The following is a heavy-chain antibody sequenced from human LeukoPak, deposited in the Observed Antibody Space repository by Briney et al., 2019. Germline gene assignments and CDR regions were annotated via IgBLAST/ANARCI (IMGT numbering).Heavy chain of an antibody. CDR3: ARDRHYYGSGSYSYYFDY. D-gene: IGHD3-10*01. V-gene: IGHV1-69*06. J-gene: IGHJ4*02. CDR2: IIPIFGTA. CDR1: GGTFSSYA. Sequence: SVKVSCKASGGTFSSYAISWVRQAPGQGLEWMGRIIPIFGTANYAQKFQGRVTITADKSTSTAHMKLSSLRSEDTAVYYCARDRHYYGSGSYSYYFDYWGQGTLVTVSS.